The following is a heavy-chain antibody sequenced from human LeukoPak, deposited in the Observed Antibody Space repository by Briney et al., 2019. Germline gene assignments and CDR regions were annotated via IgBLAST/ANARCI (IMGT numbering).Heavy chain of an antibody. J-gene: IGHJ4*02. V-gene: IGHV3-74*01. Sequence: GGSLRLSCAASGFTFSSYWIHWARQAPGKGLVWVSRINSDGSSTSYTDSVKGRFTISRGNAKNMLYLQMNSLRAEDTAVYYCAREGNLIDYWGQGTLVTVSS. CDR1: GFTFSSYW. CDR3: AREGNLIDY. D-gene: IGHD4-23*01. CDR2: INSDGSST.